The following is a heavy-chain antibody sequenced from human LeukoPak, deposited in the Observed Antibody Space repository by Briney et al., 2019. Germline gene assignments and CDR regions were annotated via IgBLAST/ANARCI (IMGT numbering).Heavy chain of an antibody. V-gene: IGHV4-61*08. CDR2: IYHTGNS. D-gene: IGHD2/OR15-2a*01. CDR3: ARHPFSSPFDY. CDR1: GGSISSGGYS. J-gene: IGHJ4*02. Sequence: SETLSLTCAVSGGSISSGGYSWNWIRQPPGKGLEWIGYIYHTGNSDYNPSLKSRATISLDTSKNQFSLRLTSVTAADTAVYFCARHPFSSPFDYWGQGTLVTVSS.